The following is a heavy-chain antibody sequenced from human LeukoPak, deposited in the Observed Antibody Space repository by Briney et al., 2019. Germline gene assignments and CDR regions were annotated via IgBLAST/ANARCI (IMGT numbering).Heavy chain of an antibody. CDR3: AKDAFDST. Sequence: GRSLRLSCAASGFTFSSYAMHWVRQAPGKGLEWVAVISYDGSNKYYADSVKGRFTISRDNSKNTLYLQMNSLRAEDTAVYYCAKDAFDSTWGQGTLVTVSS. D-gene: IGHD3-22*01. CDR2: ISYDGSNK. CDR1: GFTFSSYA. V-gene: IGHV3-30*04. J-gene: IGHJ5*02.